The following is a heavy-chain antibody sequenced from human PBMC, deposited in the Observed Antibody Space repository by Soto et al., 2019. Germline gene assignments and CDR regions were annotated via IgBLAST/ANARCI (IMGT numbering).Heavy chain of an antibody. D-gene: IGHD5-18*01. CDR2: INTDGSRT. Sequence: EVQLVESGGGLVQPEGSLRLSCAASGFSFSSYWIHWVRQAPGKGLVWVSRINTDGSRTTYADSVRGRFTISRDNAKNTVYLQMNSLRGDDMAVYYCARGRNNYGGPPFDFWGQGILVTVSS. J-gene: IGHJ4*02. V-gene: IGHV3-74*03. CDR1: GFSFSSYW. CDR3: ARGRNNYGGPPFDF.